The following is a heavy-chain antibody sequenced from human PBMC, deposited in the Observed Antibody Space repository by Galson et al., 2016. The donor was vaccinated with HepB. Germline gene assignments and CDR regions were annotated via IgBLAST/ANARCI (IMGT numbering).Heavy chain of an antibody. V-gene: IGHV3-72*01. CDR3: VRAAYCSGGACYHAFDY. CDR1: GFSFSDHY. D-gene: IGHD2-15*01. J-gene: IGHJ4*02. CDR2: TRSKANGYTR. Sequence: SLRLSCAASGFSFSDHYMDWVRQAPGKGLEWVGRTRSKANGYTREYAASVKGRFTISRDDSKNSLYLQMNSLRSEDTAVYYCVRAAYCSGGACYHAFDYWGQGTLATVSS.